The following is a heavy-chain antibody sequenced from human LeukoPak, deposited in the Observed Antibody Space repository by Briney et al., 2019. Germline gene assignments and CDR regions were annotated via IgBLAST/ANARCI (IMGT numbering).Heavy chain of an antibody. D-gene: IGHD3-22*01. J-gene: IGHJ2*01. Sequence: PSQTLSLTCTVSGGSISSGDYYWSWIRQPPGKGLEWIGYIYYSGGTYYNPSLKSRVTISVDTSKNQFSLKLSSVTAADTAVYYCARDRGTYYYDSSGYYHWYFDLWGRGTLVTVSS. CDR3: ARDRGTYYYDSSGYYHWYFDL. CDR1: GGSISSGDYY. V-gene: IGHV4-30-4*01. CDR2: IYYSGGT.